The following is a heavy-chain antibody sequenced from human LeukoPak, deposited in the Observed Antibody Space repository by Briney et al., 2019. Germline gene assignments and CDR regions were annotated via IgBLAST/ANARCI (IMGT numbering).Heavy chain of an antibody. V-gene: IGHV4-4*07. CDR1: GGSISSYY. CDR3: ARDGTVGDDAFDI. J-gene: IGHJ3*02. D-gene: IGHD4-23*01. CDR2: IYTSGST. Sequence: SETLSLTCTVSGGSISSYYWGWIRQPAGKGLEWIGRIYTSGSTNYNPSLKSRVTMSVDTSKNQFSLKLSSVTAADTAVYYCARDGTVGDDAFDIWGQGTMVTVSS.